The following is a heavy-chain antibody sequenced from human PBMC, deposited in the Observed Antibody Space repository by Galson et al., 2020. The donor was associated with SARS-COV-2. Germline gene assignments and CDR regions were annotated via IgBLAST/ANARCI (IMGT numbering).Heavy chain of an antibody. Sequence: SETLSLTCTVSDGSITSDDSYWSWIRHHPGRGLEWTGYIFYSGFTYYSPSFKSRVTMSLDTSKNLFSLELNSVTAADTAVYYCAGGLGGDHWGQGPLVTVSS. CDR1: DGSITSDDSY. CDR2: IFYSGFT. J-gene: IGHJ4*02. V-gene: IGHV4-31*03. CDR3: AGGLGGDH. D-gene: IGHD1-26*01.